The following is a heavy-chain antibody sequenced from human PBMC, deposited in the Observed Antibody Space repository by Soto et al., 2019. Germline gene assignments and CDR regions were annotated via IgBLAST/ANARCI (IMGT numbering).Heavy chain of an antibody. D-gene: IGHD6-19*01. Sequence: PAETLSLTCTVSGGSISSGEYYWTWIRQTPGKGLQWIGQINHSGSASYKPSLKSRVTISVHTSNSHFSLELSSVTAADTAVYYCARGLITGSHYSGGWYYFDSWGQGTQVTVSS. V-gene: IGHV4-39*02. CDR3: ARGLITGSHYSGGWYYFDS. J-gene: IGHJ4*02. CDR1: GGSISSGEYY. CDR2: INHSGSA.